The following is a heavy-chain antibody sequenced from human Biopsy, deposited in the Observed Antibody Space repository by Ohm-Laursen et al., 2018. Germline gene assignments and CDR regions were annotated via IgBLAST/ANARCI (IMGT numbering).Heavy chain of an antibody. V-gene: IGHV4-59*08. Sequence: GTLSLTWPVSGGSISGSSWSWIRQAPGKGLEWIGYISYSRDTNYNPPLKSRITISVDTSKNQFSLKLTSVTAADTAVYYCAKHGSGWTGDDAFHIWGQGTMVTVSS. CDR1: GGSISGSS. CDR2: ISYSRDT. D-gene: IGHD6-19*01. J-gene: IGHJ3*02. CDR3: AKHGSGWTGDDAFHI.